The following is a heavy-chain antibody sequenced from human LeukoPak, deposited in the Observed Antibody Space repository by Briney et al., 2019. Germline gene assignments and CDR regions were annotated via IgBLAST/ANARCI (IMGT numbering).Heavy chain of an antibody. V-gene: IGHV1-18*01. J-gene: IGHJ4*02. CDR3: ARVHSNNWYQSDY. Sequence: ASVKVSCKASGYTFTTYGVTWVRQAPGQGLEWMGWTSTYNGNTVYAQNFQGRLTVTTDTSTSTVYMELRGLRSDDTAVYYCARVHSNNWYQSDYWGQGTLVTVSS. CDR1: GYTFTTYG. CDR2: TSTYNGNT. D-gene: IGHD6-13*01.